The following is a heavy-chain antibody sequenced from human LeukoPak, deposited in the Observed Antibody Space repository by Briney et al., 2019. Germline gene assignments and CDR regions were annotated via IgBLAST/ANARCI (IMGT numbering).Heavy chain of an antibody. CDR1: GGSFSGYY. CDR3: AREGGVGYDYYYYYMDV. D-gene: IGHD2-8*02. CDR2: INHSGST. Sequence: SETLSLTCAVYGGSFSGYYWSWIRQPPGKGLEWIGEINHSGSTNYNPSLKSRVTISVDTSKNQFSLKLSSVTAVDTAVYYCAREGGVGYDYYYYYMDVWGKGTTVTVSS. V-gene: IGHV4-34*01. J-gene: IGHJ6*03.